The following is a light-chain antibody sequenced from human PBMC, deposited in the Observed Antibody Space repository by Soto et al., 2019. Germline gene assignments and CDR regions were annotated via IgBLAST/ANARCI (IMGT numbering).Light chain of an antibody. CDR2: AAS. J-gene: IGKJ1*01. CDR3: QQSYSTPRT. CDR1: QSISSY. V-gene: IGKV1-39*01. Sequence: DIQMTQSPSSLSSSVGCRVTITCLASQSISSYLNWCQQKPGKVPKLLIYAASSLQSGVPSRFSGSGSGTDFTLTISSLQPEDFATYYCQQSYSTPRTFGQGTKVDIK.